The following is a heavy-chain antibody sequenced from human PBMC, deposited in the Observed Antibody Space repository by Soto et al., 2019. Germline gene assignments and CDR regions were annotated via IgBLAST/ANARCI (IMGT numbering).Heavy chain of an antibody. J-gene: IGHJ4*02. CDR2: ISGSGGST. Sequence: EVQLLESGGGLVQPGGSRRLSCAASGFTFSSYAMSWVRQAPGKGLEWVSSISGSGGSTYYTDSVKGRFTISRDNSRNTLYLQMNSLSADDTAVYYCAKGVGGYCSSTSCPYDYWGQGALVTVSS. CDR1: GFTFSSYA. CDR3: AKGVGGYCSSTSCPYDY. V-gene: IGHV3-23*01. D-gene: IGHD2-2*01.